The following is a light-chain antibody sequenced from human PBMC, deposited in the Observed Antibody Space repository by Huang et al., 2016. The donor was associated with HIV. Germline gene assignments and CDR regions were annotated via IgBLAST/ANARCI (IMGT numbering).Light chain of an antibody. J-gene: IGKJ2*01. CDR3: HQRRGWPLT. CDR2: YGS. V-gene: IGKV3-11*01. Sequence: ILLTQPPATLSLSPGDTATLSCRASQSVGQYLGVFQQKPGQVPRLLIYYGSNRAAHIPVRFSGNGSELDFTLSINTLEPEEFGLYYCHQRRGWPLTFGEGTKLEI. CDR1: QSVGQY.